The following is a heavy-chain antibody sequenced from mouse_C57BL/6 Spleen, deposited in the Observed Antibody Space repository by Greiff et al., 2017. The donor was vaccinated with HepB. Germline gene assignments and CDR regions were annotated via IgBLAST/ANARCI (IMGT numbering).Heavy chain of an antibody. D-gene: IGHD1-1*01. CDR1: GYTFTSYW. V-gene: IGHV1-61*01. J-gene: IGHJ2*01. CDR3: ARSFITTPGDY. Sequence: VQLQQPGAELVRPGSSVKLSCKASGYTFTSYWMDWVKQRPGQGLEWIGNIYPSDSETHYNQKFKDKATLTVDKSSSTAYMQLSSLTSEDSAVYYCARSFITTPGDYWVQGTTLTVSS. CDR2: IYPSDSET.